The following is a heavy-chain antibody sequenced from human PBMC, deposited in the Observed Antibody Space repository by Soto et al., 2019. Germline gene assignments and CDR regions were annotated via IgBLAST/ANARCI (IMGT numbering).Heavy chain of an antibody. CDR1: GGSFSGYY. J-gene: IGHJ6*02. CDR2: INHSGST. CDR3: ARAYYGMDV. Sequence: KQSQTLSLTCAVYGGSFSGYYWSWIRQPPGKGLEWIGEINHSGSTNYNPSLKSRVTISVDTSKNQFSLKLSSVTAADTAVYYCARAYYGMDVWGQGTTVTVSS. V-gene: IGHV4-34*01.